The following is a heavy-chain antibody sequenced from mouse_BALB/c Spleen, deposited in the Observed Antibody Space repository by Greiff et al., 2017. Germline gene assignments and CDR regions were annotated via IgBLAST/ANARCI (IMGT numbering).Heavy chain of an antibody. Sequence: EVKLVESGGDLVKPGGSLKLSCAASGFTFSSYGMSWVRQTPDKRLEWVATISSGGSYTYYPDSVKGRFTISRDNAKNTLYLQMSSLKSEDTAMYYCARKDYKDYFDYWGQGTTLTVSS. CDR3: ARKDYKDYFDY. D-gene: IGHD2-13*01. J-gene: IGHJ2*01. V-gene: IGHV5-6*01. CDR2: ISSGGSYT. CDR1: GFTFSSYG.